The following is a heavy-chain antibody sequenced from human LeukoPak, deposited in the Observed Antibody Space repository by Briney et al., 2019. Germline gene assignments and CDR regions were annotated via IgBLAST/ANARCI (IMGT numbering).Heavy chain of an antibody. Sequence: ASVKVSRKASGYTFTGYYMHWVRQAPGQGLEWMGWISAYNGNTNYAQKLQGRVTMTTDTSTSTAYMELRSLRSDDTAVYYCARGRYYDSSGYFGPDYWGQGTLVTVSS. CDR1: GYTFTGYY. CDR3: ARGRYYDSSGYFGPDY. D-gene: IGHD3-22*01. J-gene: IGHJ4*02. CDR2: ISAYNGNT. V-gene: IGHV1-18*04.